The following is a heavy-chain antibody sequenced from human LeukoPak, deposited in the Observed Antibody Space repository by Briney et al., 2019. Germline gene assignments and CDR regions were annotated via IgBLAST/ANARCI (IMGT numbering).Heavy chain of an antibody. CDR2: ISGSGGST. CDR1: GFTFSSYA. V-gene: IGHV3-23*01. CDR3: AKLADRTPYSSQRYYYYYMDV. D-gene: IGHD6-13*01. Sequence: GGSLRLSCAASGFTFSSYAMSWVRQAPGKRLEWVSAISGSGGSTYYADSVKGRFAISRDNSKNTLYLQMNSLRAEDTAVYYCAKLADRTPYSSQRYYYYYMDVWGKGTTVTVSS. J-gene: IGHJ6*03.